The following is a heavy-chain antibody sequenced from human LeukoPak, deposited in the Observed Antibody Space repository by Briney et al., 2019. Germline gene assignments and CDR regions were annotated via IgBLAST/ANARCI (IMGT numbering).Heavy chain of an antibody. CDR2: INTHSSTI. D-gene: IGHD3-10*01. CDR3: ARDRLDYGSGSYYTGWFDP. V-gene: IGHV3-48*02. CDR1: GFTFSSYS. J-gene: IGHJ5*02. Sequence: PGGDLRLSCAASGFTFSSYSMNWVRQAPGKGLEWVSYINTHSSTIYYADSVKGRFTLSRDNAKNSLYLQMHSLRDEDTAVYYCARDRLDYGSGSYYTGWFDPWGQGTLVTFSP.